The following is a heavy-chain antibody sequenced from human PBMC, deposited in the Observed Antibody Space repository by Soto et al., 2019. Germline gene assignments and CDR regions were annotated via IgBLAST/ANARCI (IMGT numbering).Heavy chain of an antibody. Sequence: ASVKVSCKASGYTFTGYYMHWVRQAPGQGLEWMGWINPNSGGTNYAQKFQGWATMTRDTSISTAYMELSRLRSDDTAVYYCARETTTAPYYYYGMDVWGQGTTVTVSS. D-gene: IGHD4-4*01. CDR2: INPNSGGT. CDR3: ARETTTAPYYYYGMDV. CDR1: GYTFTGYY. V-gene: IGHV1-2*04. J-gene: IGHJ6*02.